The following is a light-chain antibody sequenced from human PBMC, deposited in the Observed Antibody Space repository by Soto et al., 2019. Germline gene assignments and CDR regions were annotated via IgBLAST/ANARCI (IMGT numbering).Light chain of an antibody. CDR2: GAS. V-gene: IGKV3-20*01. CDR1: QSVSSSY. Sequence: EIVLTQSPGTLSLSPGERATLSCRASQSVSSSYLAWHQQKPGQAPRLLIYGASSRATGIPDRFSGSGSGTDFTLTISILEPEDFAVYYCQQYGSSPPNTFGQGTKLEIK. CDR3: QQYGSSPPNT. J-gene: IGKJ2*01.